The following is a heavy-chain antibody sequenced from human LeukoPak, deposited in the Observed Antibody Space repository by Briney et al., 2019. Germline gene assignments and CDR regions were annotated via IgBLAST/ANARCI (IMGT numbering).Heavy chain of an antibody. V-gene: IGHV3-21*01. D-gene: IGHD3-22*01. J-gene: IGHJ4*02. CDR2: ISSSSSYI. CDR3: AREGRDDYDSSAIGY. Sequence: PGGSLRLSCAASGFTFSSYSMNWVRQAPGKGLEWVSSISSSSSYIYYADSVKGRFTISRDNAKNSLYLQMNSLRAEDTAVYYCAREGRDDYDSSAIGYWGQGTLVTVSS. CDR1: GFTFSSYS.